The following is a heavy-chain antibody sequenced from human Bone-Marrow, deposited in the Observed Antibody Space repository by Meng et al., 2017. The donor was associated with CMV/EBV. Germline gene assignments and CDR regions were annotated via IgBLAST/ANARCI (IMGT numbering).Heavy chain of an antibody. V-gene: IGHV3-30*04. CDR3: ARDFGTSSWFPPLYYFDY. Sequence: LSLTCAASGFTFSSYAMHWVRQAPGKGLEWVAVISYDGSNKYYADSVKGRFTISRDNSKNTLYLQMNSLRAEDTAVYYCARDFGTSSWFPPLYYFDYWGQGTLVTVSS. CDR1: GFTFSSYA. D-gene: IGHD6-13*01. J-gene: IGHJ4*02. CDR2: ISYDGSNK.